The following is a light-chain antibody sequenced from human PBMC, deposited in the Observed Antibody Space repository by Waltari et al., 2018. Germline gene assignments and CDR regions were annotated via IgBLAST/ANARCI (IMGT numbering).Light chain of an antibody. Sequence: EVVMTQSPATLSVSPGERATLSCRASQSVSSNVAWYQQRPGKAPRLLIYGASTRATGIPAKFSGSGSGTEFTLTISGVQSEDFAVYYCQQHNNWPPFTFGPGTKVDFK. J-gene: IGKJ3*01. CDR3: QQHNNWPPFT. CDR2: GAS. CDR1: QSVSSN. V-gene: IGKV3-15*01.